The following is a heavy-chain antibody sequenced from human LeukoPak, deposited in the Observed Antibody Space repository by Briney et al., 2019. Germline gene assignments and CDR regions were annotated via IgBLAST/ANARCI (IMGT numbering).Heavy chain of an antibody. CDR1: GGSIISYY. Sequence: PSETLSLTCTVSGGSIISYYGSWIRQPPGKGLEWIGYIHYSGTTMYNPSLKSRVTISVDMSKNQFSLNLSSVSAADTAVYYCARHDPVGYYLRGMDVWGQGTTVTVSS. CDR3: ARHDPVGYYLRGMDV. D-gene: IGHD2-15*01. V-gene: IGHV4-59*08. CDR2: IHYSGTT. J-gene: IGHJ6*02.